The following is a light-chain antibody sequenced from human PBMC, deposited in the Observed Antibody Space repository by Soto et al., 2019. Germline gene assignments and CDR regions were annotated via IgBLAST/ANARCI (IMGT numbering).Light chain of an antibody. CDR1: QSISSD. CDR3: QQYNNWPRT. V-gene: IGKV3-15*01. CDR2: GAS. Sequence: EIVMTQSPASLSVSPGERAIVSCRAGQSISSDLAWYQQKPGQAPRLLIYGASTRATGVPSRFSGSGSGTEFILTISSLQSEDFGVYYCQQYNNWPRTFGRGTRWIS. J-gene: IGKJ1*01.